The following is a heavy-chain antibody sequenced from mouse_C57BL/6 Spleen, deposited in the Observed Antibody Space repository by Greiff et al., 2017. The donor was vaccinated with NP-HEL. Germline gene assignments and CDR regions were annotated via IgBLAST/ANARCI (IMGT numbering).Heavy chain of an antibody. Sequence: EVKLMESGGGLVKPGGSLKLSCAASGFTFSDYGMHWVRQAPEKGLEWVAYISSGSSTIYYADTVKGRFTISRDNAKNTLFLQMTSLRSEDTAMYYCARGYDVGYWGQGTTLTVSS. D-gene: IGHD2-2*01. CDR2: ISSGSSTI. V-gene: IGHV5-17*01. J-gene: IGHJ2*01. CDR3: ARGYDVGY. CDR1: GFTFSDYG.